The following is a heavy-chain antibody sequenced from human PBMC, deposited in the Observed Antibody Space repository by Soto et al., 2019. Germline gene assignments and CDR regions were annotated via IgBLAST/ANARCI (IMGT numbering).Heavy chain of an antibody. V-gene: IGHV5-51*03. CDR3: ARDQQSATFFDY. J-gene: IGHJ4*02. Sequence: EVQLVQSGAEVKKPGESLKISCSTSGYKFTTYCIGWVRQMPGKGLEWMGIIYPGDSDTTYSPSFQGQVTISADKSSSAIQLQWTPLQASHTDMYYCARDQQSATFFDYRGKGTLVTVSS. CDR1: GYKFTTYC. D-gene: IGHD3-3*01. CDR2: IYPGDSDT.